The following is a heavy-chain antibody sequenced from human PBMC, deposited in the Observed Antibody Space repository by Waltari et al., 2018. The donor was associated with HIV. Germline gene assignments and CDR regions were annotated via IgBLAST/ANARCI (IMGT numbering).Heavy chain of an antibody. D-gene: IGHD2-15*01. CDR2: IKSDGSTT. V-gene: IGHV3-74*01. CDR1: GFTFSSYW. Sequence: EVQLVWSGGGLVQPGGSLRLSCAASGFTFSSYWMHWVRHAPGKGLVWVSHIKSDGSTTNYADSVKGRFTISRDNAKNTLYLQMNSLRAEDTATYYCARGFRVACSGGTCYSHYWGQGTLVTVSS. CDR3: ARGFRVACSGGTCYSHY. J-gene: IGHJ4*02.